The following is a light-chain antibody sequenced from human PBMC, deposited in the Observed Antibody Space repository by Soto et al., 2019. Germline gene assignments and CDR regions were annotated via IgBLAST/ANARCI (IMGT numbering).Light chain of an antibody. Sequence: IQLTKPPSTLLPQVGEKFPTTSRASQSISSWLAWYQQKPGKAPKLLIYKASSLESGVPSRFSGSGSGTEFTLTISSLQPDDFATYYCQQYNSYSWTFGQGTKVDIK. J-gene: IGKJ1*01. V-gene: IGKV1-5*03. CDR2: KAS. CDR3: QQYNSYSWT. CDR1: QSISSW.